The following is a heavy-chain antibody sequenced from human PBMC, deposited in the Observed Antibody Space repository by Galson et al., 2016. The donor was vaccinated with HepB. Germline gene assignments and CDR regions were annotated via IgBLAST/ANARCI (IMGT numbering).Heavy chain of an antibody. V-gene: IGHV3-53*01. CDR2: LYSAGST. CDR1: SNY. J-gene: IGHJ3*02. D-gene: IGHD1-26*01. Sequence: SLRLSCAASSNYMDWVRQAPGKGLEWVSVLYSAGSTNYADSVKGRFTISSDNSKNTLYLQMNNVRAEDTAIYYCASLRWELLVTRTKPFEIWGQGTMVTVSS. CDR3: ASLRWELLVTRTKPFEI.